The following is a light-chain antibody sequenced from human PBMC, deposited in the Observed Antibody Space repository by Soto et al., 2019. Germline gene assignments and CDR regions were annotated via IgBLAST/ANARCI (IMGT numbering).Light chain of an antibody. CDR3: SSFTTSSTVL. V-gene: IGLV2-14*03. CDR1: SSDVGAYKY. J-gene: IGLJ2*01. Sequence: QSALTQPASVSGSPGQSIAISCTGTSSDVGAYKYVSWYQQYPGNAPKLMIYDVTERPSGVSDRFSGSKSGNTASLTISGLQAEDEADYYCSSFTTSSTVLFGGGTKLT. CDR2: DVT.